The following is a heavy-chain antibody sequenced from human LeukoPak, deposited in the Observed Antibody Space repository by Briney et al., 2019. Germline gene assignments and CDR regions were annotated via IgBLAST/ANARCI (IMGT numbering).Heavy chain of an antibody. V-gene: IGHV3-9*01. CDR3: AKSGPPRWGIWFGEY. J-gene: IGHJ4*02. CDR2: ISWNSGSI. D-gene: IGHD3-10*01. CDR1: GFTFDDYA. Sequence: GRSLRLSCAASGFTFDDYAMHWVRQAPGKGLEWVSGISWNSGSIGYADSVKGRFTISRDNSKNTLYLQVDSLRAEDTAVYYCAKSGPPRWGIWFGEYWGQGTLVAVSS.